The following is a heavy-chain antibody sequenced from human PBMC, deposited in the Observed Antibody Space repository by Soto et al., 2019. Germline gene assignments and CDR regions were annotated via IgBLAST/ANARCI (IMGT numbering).Heavy chain of an antibody. V-gene: IGHV1-69*12. CDR3: ARGNHRWLQLWYFDL. CDR2: IIPIFGTV. CDR1: GGTFSNYP. J-gene: IGHJ2*01. D-gene: IGHD5-12*01. Sequence: QVQLVQSGAEVKKPGSSVKVSCKASGGTFSNYPISWVRQAPGQGLEWMGGIIPIFGTVNYAQKFQARVTITAEESTSTAYMELSSLRSEDTAVYYCARGNHRWLQLWYFDLWGRGTLGTFSS.